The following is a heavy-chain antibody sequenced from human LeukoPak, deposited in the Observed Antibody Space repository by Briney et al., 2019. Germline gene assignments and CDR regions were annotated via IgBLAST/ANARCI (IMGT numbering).Heavy chain of an antibody. J-gene: IGHJ4*02. V-gene: IGHV4-34*01. D-gene: IGHD3-10*01. Sequence: SETLSLTCAVYGGSFSGYYWSWIRHPPGNGLEWIGEINHSGSTNYNPSLKSRVTISVDTSKNQFSLKLSSVTAADTAVYYCASLKRGYYGSGSYYTLDYWGQGTLVTVSS. CDR2: INHSGST. CDR1: GGSFSGYY. CDR3: ASLKRGYYGSGSYYTLDY.